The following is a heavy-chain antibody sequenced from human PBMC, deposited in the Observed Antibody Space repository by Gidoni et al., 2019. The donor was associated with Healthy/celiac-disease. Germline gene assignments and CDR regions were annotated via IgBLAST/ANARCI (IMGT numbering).Heavy chain of an antibody. CDR1: GGSISSYY. J-gene: IGHJ6*02. CDR2: IYYSGST. CDR3: ARFTIAAPGYYYGMDV. V-gene: IGHV4-59*01. Sequence: QVQLQESGPGLVKPSETLSLTCTVSGGSISSYYWSWIRQPPGKGLEWIGYIYYSGSTNYNPSLKSRVTISVDTSKNQFSLKLSSVTAADTAVYYCARFTIAAPGYYYGMDVWGQGTTVTVSS. D-gene: IGHD6-13*01.